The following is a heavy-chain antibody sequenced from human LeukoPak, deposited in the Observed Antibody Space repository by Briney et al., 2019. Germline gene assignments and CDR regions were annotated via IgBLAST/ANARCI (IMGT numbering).Heavy chain of an antibody. CDR1: GGSFSGYY. CDR3: AREGYSYGPADY. Sequence: SETLSLTCAVYGGSFSGYYWSWIRQPPGKGLEWIGEINHSGSTNYNPSLKSRVTISVDTSKNQFSVRMSSVTAADTAVYYCAREGYSYGPADYWGQGTLVTVSS. J-gene: IGHJ4*02. CDR2: INHSGST. V-gene: IGHV4-34*01. D-gene: IGHD5-18*01.